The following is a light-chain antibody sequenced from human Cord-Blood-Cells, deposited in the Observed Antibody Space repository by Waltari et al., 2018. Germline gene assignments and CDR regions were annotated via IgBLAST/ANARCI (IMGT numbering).Light chain of an antibody. J-gene: IGLJ3*02. CDR2: DVS. CDR3: SSYTSSSTWV. CDR1: SSDVGGYNY. V-gene: IGLV2-14*01. Sequence: QSALTQPASVSGSPGQSITISCTGTSSDVGGYNYVSWYQQHPGKAPELMICDVSKRPSGVSNRFSGSKSGNTASLTISGLQAEDEADYYCSSYTSSSTWVFGGGTKLTVL.